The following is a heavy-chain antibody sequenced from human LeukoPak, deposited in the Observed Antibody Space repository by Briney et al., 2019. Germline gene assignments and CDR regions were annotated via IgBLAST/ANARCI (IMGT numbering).Heavy chain of an antibody. J-gene: IGHJ4*02. CDR1: GGTFSSYA. CDR3: ARDPRMTTVTTWGGGPDY. Sequence: GSSVKVSCKASGGTFSSYAISWVRQVPGQGLEWMGRIIPILGIANYAQKFQGRVTITADKSTSTAYMELSSLRSEDTAVYYCARDPRMTTVTTWGGGPDYWGQGTLVTVSS. D-gene: IGHD4-17*01. CDR2: IIPILGIA. V-gene: IGHV1-69*04.